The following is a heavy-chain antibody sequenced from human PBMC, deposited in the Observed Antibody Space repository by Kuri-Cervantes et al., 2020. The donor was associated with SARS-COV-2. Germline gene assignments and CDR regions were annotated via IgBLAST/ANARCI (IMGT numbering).Heavy chain of an antibody. J-gene: IGHJ4*02. CDR2: ISYDGSNK. V-gene: IGHV3-30*18. D-gene: IGHD2-21*01. CDR3: AKDLCGGDCPPLDY. CDR1: GFTFDDYG. Sequence: GESLKISCAASGFTFDDYGMHWVRQAPGKGLEWVAVISYDGSNKYYADSVKGRFTISRDNSKNTLYLQMNSLRAEDTAVYYCAKDLCGGDCPPLDYWGQGTLVTVSS.